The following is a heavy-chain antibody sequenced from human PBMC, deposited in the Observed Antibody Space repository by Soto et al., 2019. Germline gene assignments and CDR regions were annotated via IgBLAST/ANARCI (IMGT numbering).Heavy chain of an antibody. CDR2: IYYSGST. Sequence: SETLSLTXTVSGGSISSGGYYWSWIRQHPGKGLEWIGYIYYSGSTYYNPSLKSRVTISVDTSKNQFSLKLSSVTAADTAVYYCARARWGYYDSNGPDIWGQGTMVTVSS. CDR3: ARARWGYYDSNGPDI. D-gene: IGHD3-22*01. J-gene: IGHJ3*02. CDR1: GGSISSGGYY. V-gene: IGHV4-31*02.